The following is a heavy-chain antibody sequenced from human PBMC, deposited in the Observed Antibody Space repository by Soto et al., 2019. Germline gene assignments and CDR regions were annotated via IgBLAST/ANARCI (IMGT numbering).Heavy chain of an antibody. D-gene: IGHD3-3*01. Sequence: SETLSLTCTVSGDSVRNQYWSWIRRPPGRGLEWIGYIYRSGSTKYNPSLKGRLTISVDTAKNQFSLKLSSVTAADTAVYYCARAPETPPILGVVRPYFFNYWGQGTLVTVSS. CDR1: GDSVRNQY. CDR2: IYRSGST. J-gene: IGHJ4*02. V-gene: IGHV4-4*09. CDR3: ARAPETPPILGVVRPYFFNY.